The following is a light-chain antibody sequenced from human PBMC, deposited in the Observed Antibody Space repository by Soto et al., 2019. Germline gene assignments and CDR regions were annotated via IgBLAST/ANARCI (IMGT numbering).Light chain of an antibody. Sequence: EILLTQSPGTLSLSPGERATLSCRASQSVPKNYLAWYQQEPGQAPRLLIYGPSSRATGIPDRFSGSGSGTDFTLTISGLEPEDFAVYYCHQYATSPQTFGQGTKVEIK. V-gene: IGKV3-20*01. CDR2: GPS. CDR1: QSVPKNY. J-gene: IGKJ1*01. CDR3: HQYATSPQT.